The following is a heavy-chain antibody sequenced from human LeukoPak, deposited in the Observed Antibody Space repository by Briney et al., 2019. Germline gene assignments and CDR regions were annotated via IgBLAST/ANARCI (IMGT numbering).Heavy chain of an antibody. Sequence: PSETLSLTCTVSGGSISSSSYYWGWIRQPPGKGLEWIGSIYYSGSTYYNPSLKSRVTISVDTSKNQFSLKLSSVTAADTAVYYCARAAFMDVWGKGTTVTVSS. J-gene: IGHJ6*03. V-gene: IGHV4-39*01. D-gene: IGHD6-25*01. CDR3: ARAAFMDV. CDR2: IYYSGST. CDR1: GGSISSSSYY.